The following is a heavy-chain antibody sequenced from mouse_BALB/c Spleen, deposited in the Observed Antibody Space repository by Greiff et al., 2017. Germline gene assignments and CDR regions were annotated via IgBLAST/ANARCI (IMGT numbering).Heavy chain of an antibody. CDR1: GYTFTSYW. J-gene: IGHJ4*01. V-gene: IGHV1-5*01. Sequence: EVQLQQSGTVLARPGASVKMSCKASGYTFTSYWMHWVKQRPGQGLEWIGAIYPGNSDTSYNQKFKGKAKLTAVTSTSTAYMELSSLTNEDSAVYYCTRYDGYQYYYAMDYWGQGTSVTVSS. CDR2: IYPGNSDT. D-gene: IGHD2-2*01. CDR3: TRYDGYQYYYAMDY.